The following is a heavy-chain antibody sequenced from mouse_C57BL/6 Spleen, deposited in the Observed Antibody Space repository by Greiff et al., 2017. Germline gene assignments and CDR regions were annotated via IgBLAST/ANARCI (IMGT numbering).Heavy chain of an antibody. J-gene: IGHJ1*03. CDR3: ARSYGSKGYFDV. Sequence: VQLKQSGPELVKPGASVKIPCKASGYTFTDYNMDWVKQSPGKSLEWIGDINPNNGGTIYNQKFKGKATLTVDKSSSTAYMELRSLTSEDTAVYYCARSYGSKGYFDVWGTGTTVTVSS. D-gene: IGHD1-1*01. V-gene: IGHV1-18*01. CDR1: GYTFTDYN. CDR2: INPNNGGT.